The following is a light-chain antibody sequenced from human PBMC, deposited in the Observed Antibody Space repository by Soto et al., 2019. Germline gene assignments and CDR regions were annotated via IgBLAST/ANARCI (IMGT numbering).Light chain of an antibody. CDR1: RSDVGGYNY. Sequence: QSALTQPASVSGSPGQSITISCTGTRSDVGGYNYVSWYQQHPGKAPKLMIYEVSNRPSGVSNRFSGSKSGKTASLTISGLQAEVEADYYCVSYTSSRTYVFGTGTKVTVL. CDR3: VSYTSSRTYV. CDR2: EVS. J-gene: IGLJ1*01. V-gene: IGLV2-14*01.